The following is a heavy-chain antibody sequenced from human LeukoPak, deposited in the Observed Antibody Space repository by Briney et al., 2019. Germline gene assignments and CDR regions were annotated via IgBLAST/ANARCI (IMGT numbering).Heavy chain of an antibody. CDR3: ARDRPIAARPSDY. CDR2: ISSSGSTI. J-gene: IGHJ4*02. V-gene: IGHV3-11*04. D-gene: IGHD6-6*01. CDR1: GFTFSDYY. Sequence: GGSLRLSCAASGFTFSDYYMSWIRQAPGKGLEWVSYISSSGSTIYYADSVKGRFTISRDNAKNSLYLQMNSLRAEDTAVYYCARDRPIAARPSDYWGQGTLVTVSS.